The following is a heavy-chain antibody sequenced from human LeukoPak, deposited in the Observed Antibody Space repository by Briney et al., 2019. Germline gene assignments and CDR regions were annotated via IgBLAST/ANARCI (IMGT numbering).Heavy chain of an antibody. CDR2: ISSSSSTI. V-gene: IGHV3-48*01. J-gene: IGHJ4*02. Sequence: GGSLRLSCAASGFTFSTYSMNWVRQAPGKGLEWVSYISSSSSTIYYADSVKGRFTISRDNAQNSLYLQMNSLRAEDMAVYYCARDTFGVFDYWGQGTLVTVSS. D-gene: IGHD3-16*01. CDR1: GFTFSTYS. CDR3: ARDTFGVFDY.